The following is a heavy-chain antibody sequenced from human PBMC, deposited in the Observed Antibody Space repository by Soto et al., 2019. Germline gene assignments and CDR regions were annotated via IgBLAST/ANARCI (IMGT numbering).Heavy chain of an antibody. CDR3: ATAPTTVVKPYYYYGMDV. Sequence: QVQLVQSGAEVKKPGASVKVSCKVSGYTLTELSMHWVRQAPGKGLEWMGGFDPEDGETIYAQKFQGRVTMTEDTSTDTAYMELSSLRSEDTAVYYCATAPTTVVKPYYYYGMDVWGQGTTVTVSS. D-gene: IGHD4-17*01. J-gene: IGHJ6*02. CDR1: GYTLTELS. V-gene: IGHV1-24*01. CDR2: FDPEDGET.